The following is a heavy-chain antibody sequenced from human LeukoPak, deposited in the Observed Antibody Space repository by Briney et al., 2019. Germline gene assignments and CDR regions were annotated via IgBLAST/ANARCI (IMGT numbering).Heavy chain of an antibody. V-gene: IGHV1-2*02. Sequence: ASVKVSCKASGHTFTGYYMHWVRQAPGQGLEWMGWINPNSGGTNYAQKLQGRVTMTTDTSTSTAYMELRSLRSDDTAVYYCAREGSGYDILTGYYREGNFDYWGQGTLVTVSS. CDR3: AREGSGYDILTGYYREGNFDY. J-gene: IGHJ4*02. CDR2: INPNSGGT. D-gene: IGHD3-9*01. CDR1: GHTFTGYY.